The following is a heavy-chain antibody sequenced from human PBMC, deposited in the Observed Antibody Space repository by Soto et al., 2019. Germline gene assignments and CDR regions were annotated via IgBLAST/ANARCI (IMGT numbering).Heavy chain of an antibody. CDR2: ISGSGGTT. V-gene: IGHV3-23*01. J-gene: IGHJ4*02. D-gene: IGHD2-8*02. CDR1: GFTVSSNY. Sequence: GSLRLSCAASGFTVSSNYMSWVRQAPGKGLEWVSAISGSGGTTYYADSVKGRFTISRDNSRNTLFLEMNSLRGDDMAVYYCTGEVASGYWGQGTLVTVSS. CDR3: TGEVASGY.